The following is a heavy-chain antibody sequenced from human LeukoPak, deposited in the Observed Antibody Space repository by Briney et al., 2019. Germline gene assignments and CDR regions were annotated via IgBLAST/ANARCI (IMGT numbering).Heavy chain of an antibody. D-gene: IGHD5-12*01. CDR3: TRDLGQWLLQGIFFDY. Sequence: GSVKVSCKASGYTFTCYGISWVRQAPGQGLEWMGWISAYNGNTNYAQKFQGRVTMTTDTSTSTAYMELRSLRSDDTAVYYCTRDLGQWLLQGIFFDYWGQGTLVTVSS. CDR1: GYTFTCYG. CDR2: ISAYNGNT. V-gene: IGHV1-18*01. J-gene: IGHJ4*02.